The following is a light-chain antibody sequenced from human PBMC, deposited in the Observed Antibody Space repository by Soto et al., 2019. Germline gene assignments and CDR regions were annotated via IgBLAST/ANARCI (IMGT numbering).Light chain of an antibody. CDR3: QQYGS. J-gene: IGKJ1*01. CDR1: QSVSSSY. Sequence: EIVLTQSPGTLSLSPGERATLSCRASQSVSSSYLAWYQQKPGQAPRLLIYGASSSATGIPDRFSGSGSGTDFTLTISRLEPEDFAVYYYQQYGSFGQGTKVEIK. V-gene: IGKV3-20*01. CDR2: GAS.